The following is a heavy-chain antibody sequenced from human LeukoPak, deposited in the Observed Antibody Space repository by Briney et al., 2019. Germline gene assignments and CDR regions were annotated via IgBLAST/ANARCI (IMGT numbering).Heavy chain of an antibody. Sequence: ASVKVSRKASGYTFTGYYMHWVRQAPGQGLEWMGWINPNSGGTNYAQKFQGRVTMTRDTSISTAYMELSRLRSDDTAVYYCARAYCSGGSCYKSNAFDIWGQGTMVTVSS. CDR3: ARAYCSGGSCYKSNAFDI. D-gene: IGHD2-15*01. CDR2: INPNSGGT. V-gene: IGHV1-2*02. J-gene: IGHJ3*02. CDR1: GYTFTGYY.